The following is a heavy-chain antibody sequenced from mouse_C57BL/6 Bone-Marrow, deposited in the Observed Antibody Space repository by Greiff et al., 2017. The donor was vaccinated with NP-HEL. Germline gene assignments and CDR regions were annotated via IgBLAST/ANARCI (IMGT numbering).Heavy chain of an antibody. CDR3: ASRPLLCLRRFAY. V-gene: IGHV5-2*01. CDR2: INSDGGST. Sequence: EVKLMESGGGLVQPGESLKLSCESYEYEFPSYDMSWVRKTPGQRLELVGAINSDGGSTYYPDNMERRFIIPTDNTTKTLYLQMSSLRSEDTALYYYASRPLLCLRRFAYWGQGTLVTVSA. J-gene: IGHJ3*01. CDR1: EYEFPSYD. D-gene: IGHD2-2*01.